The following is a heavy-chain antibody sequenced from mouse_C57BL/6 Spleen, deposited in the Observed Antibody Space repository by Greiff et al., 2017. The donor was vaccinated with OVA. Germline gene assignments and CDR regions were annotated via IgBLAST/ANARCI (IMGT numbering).Heavy chain of an antibody. D-gene: IGHD1-1*01. V-gene: IGHV1-39*01. Sequence: EVQLQQSGPELVKPGASVKISCKASGYSFTDYNMNWVKQSNGKSLEWIGVINPNYGTTSYNQKFKGKTTLTVDQSSSTAYMQLNSLTSEDSAVYYCARGSYYGSTWYFDVWGTGTTVTVSS. CDR3: ARGSYYGSTWYFDV. CDR1: GYSFTDYN. J-gene: IGHJ1*03. CDR2: INPNYGTT.